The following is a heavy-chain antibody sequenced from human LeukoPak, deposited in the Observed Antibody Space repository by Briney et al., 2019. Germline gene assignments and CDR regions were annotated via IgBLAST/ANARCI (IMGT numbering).Heavy chain of an antibody. D-gene: IGHD1-26*01. J-gene: IGHJ3*02. CDR3: ARSEIVGATRDAFDI. V-gene: IGHV3-53*01. CDR1: GFTVSSNY. CDR2: IYSGGST. Sequence: GGSLRLSCAASGFTVSSNYMSWVRQAPGKGLEWVSVIYSGGSTYYADSVKGRFTISRDNAKNTLYLQMNSLRAEDTAVYYCARSEIVGATRDAFDIWGQGTMVTVSS.